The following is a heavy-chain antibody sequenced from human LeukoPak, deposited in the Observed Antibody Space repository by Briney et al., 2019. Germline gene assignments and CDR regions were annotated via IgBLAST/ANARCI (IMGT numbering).Heavy chain of an antibody. V-gene: IGHV1-69*13. CDR3: ARVAGELIGANWFDP. Sequence: SVKVSCKASGGTFSSYATSWVRQAPGQGLEWMGGIIPIFGTANYAQKFQGRVTITADESTSTAYMELSSLRSEDTAVYYCARVAGELIGANWFDPWGQGTLVTVSS. CDR1: GGTFSSYA. J-gene: IGHJ5*02. CDR2: IIPIFGTA. D-gene: IGHD3-10*01.